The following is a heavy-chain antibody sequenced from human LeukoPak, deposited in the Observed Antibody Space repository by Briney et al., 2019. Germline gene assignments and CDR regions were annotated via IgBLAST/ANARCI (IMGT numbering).Heavy chain of an antibody. Sequence: GGSLRLSCAASGFTFSDYYMSWVRQAPGKGLEWVSYISRSSTYTNYADSVRGRFTISRGNAKNSLYLQMNSLRAEDTAVYYCARDLYKSYSAHYFDYWGQGTLVTVSS. CDR3: ARDLYKSYSAHYFDY. CDR1: GFTFSDYY. V-gene: IGHV3-11*06. D-gene: IGHD4/OR15-4a*01. CDR2: ISRSSTYT. J-gene: IGHJ4*02.